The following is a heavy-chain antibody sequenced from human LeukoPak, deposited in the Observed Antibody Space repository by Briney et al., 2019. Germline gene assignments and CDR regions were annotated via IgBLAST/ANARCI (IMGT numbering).Heavy chain of an antibody. CDR3: ARDTAMVHYYYYYYYMDV. J-gene: IGHJ6*03. CDR2: ISSSGSTI. Sequence: PGGSLRLSCAASGFTLSDYYMSWIRQAPGKGLEWVSYISSSGSTIYYADSEKGRFTISRDNAKNSLYLQMNSLRAEDTAVYYCARDTAMVHYYYYYYYMDVWGKGTTVTVSS. CDR1: GFTLSDYY. V-gene: IGHV3-11*04. D-gene: IGHD5-18*01.